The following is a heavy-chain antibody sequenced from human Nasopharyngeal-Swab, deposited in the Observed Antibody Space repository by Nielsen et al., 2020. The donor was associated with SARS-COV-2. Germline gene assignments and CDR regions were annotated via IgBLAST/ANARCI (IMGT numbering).Heavy chain of an antibody. V-gene: IGHV1-3*01. J-gene: IGHJ4*02. CDR2: INAGNGNT. CDR1: GYTFTSYA. Sequence: ASVKVSCKASGYTFTSYAMHWVRQAPGQRLEWMGWINAGNGNTKYSQKFQGRVTVTRDTSASTAYMELSSLRSEDTAVYYCARGYSYGHIDYWGQGTLVTVSS. CDR3: ARGYSYGHIDY. D-gene: IGHD5-18*01.